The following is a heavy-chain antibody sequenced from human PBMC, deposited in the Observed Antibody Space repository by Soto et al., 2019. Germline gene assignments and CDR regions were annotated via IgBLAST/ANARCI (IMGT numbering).Heavy chain of an antibody. CDR3: AREGQMPQHFGMDV. CDR1: GGSINTAGYY. CDR2: IFYSGST. D-gene: IGHD3-3*01. V-gene: IGHV4-31*03. Sequence: SETLSLTCTVSGGSINTAGYYWNWVRHNPGKGLEWIGYIFYSGSTYYNPSLKSRVKISVDLSKNEFSLMLRSVAAADTALYYCAREGQMPQHFGMDVWGQGIQVTVSS. J-gene: IGHJ6*02.